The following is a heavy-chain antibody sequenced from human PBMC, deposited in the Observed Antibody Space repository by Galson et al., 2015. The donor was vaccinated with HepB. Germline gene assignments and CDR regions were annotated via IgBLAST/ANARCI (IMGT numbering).Heavy chain of an antibody. D-gene: IGHD3-22*01. Sequence: SLRLSCAASGFTFSSYAMHWVRQAPGKGLEWVAVISYDGSNKYYADSVKGRFTISRDNSKNTLYLQMNSLRAEDTAVYYCARDRASRLLVVVTKGWFDPWGQGTLVTVSS. CDR1: GFTFSSYA. CDR2: ISYDGSNK. V-gene: IGHV3-30-3*01. J-gene: IGHJ5*02. CDR3: ARDRASRLLVVVTKGWFDP.